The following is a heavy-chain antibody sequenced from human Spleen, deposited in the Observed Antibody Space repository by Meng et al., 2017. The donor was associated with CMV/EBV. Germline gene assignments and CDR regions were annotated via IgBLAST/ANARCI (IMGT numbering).Heavy chain of an antibody. Sequence: CCKASGDTFASETIGWGRQAPGQGLECMGWSSAYSGNTNYAQRLQGRVTMTIDTSTSTAYMELRSLRSDDTAVYYCARSYLTYFDYWGQGSLVTVSS. CDR3: ARSYLTYFDY. J-gene: IGHJ4*02. CDR2: SSAYSGNT. CDR1: GDTFASET. V-gene: IGHV1-18*01.